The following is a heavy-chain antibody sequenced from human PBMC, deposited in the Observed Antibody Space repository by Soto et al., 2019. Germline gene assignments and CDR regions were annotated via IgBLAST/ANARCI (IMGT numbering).Heavy chain of an antibody. V-gene: IGHV1-2*02. CDR1: GYWYAESH. Sequence: ASCKARGYWYAESHIHWGRQAPGQGHEWMGWINPGSDVTNQAQKFQGRVTMTRETSITTTYMELNSLTSDDTAVYYCARVAGHKNASFDICGKGASVTGYS. CDR3: ARVAGHKNASFDI. D-gene: IGHD1-1*01. J-gene: IGHJ4*02. CDR2: INPGSDVT.